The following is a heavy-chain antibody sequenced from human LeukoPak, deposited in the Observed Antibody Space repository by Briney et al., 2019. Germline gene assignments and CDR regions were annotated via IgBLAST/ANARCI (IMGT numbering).Heavy chain of an antibody. CDR1: GFTFSSYG. D-gene: IGHD3-22*01. V-gene: IGHV3-33*08. CDR2: IWYDGSNK. CDR3: ARDPHPPTYYYDSSGYYPDY. J-gene: IGHJ4*02. Sequence: GGSLRLSCAASGFTFSSYGMHWVRQAPGKGLEWVAVIWYDGSNKYYADSVKGRFTISRDNSKNTLYLQMNSLRAEDTAVYYCARDPHPPTYYYDSSGYYPDYWGQGTLVTVSS.